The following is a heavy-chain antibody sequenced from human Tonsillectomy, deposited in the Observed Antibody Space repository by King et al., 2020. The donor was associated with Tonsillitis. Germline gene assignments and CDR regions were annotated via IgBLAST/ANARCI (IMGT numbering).Heavy chain of an antibody. D-gene: IGHD3-22*01. CDR3: ARDYYDSSGLDY. J-gene: IGHJ4*02. V-gene: IGHV3-30*04. Sequence: VQLVESGGGVVQPGRSLRLSCAASGFTLSFFAMHWVRQAPGKGLEWGAVISYDGRNKYYADSVKGRFTISRDNSKNTLYLQMTSLRPDDTAVYYCARDYYDSSGLDYWGQGTLVTVSS. CDR2: ISYDGRNK. CDR1: GFTLSFFA.